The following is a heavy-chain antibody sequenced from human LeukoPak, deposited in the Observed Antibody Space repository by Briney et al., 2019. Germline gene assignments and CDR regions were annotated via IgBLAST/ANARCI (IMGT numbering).Heavy chain of an antibody. J-gene: IGHJ4*02. V-gene: IGHV1-24*01. CDR2: FDREDGET. CDR1: GHTLTEIS. CDR3: ATVGYSYGAFDY. Sequence: ALVKVSCKVSGHTLTEISLHWVRQAPGKGLEWMGGFDREDGETMYAQKFQGRVTMTEDTSTDTAFMELSSLRSEDTAVYYCATVGYSYGAFDYWGQGTLVIVSS. D-gene: IGHD5-18*01.